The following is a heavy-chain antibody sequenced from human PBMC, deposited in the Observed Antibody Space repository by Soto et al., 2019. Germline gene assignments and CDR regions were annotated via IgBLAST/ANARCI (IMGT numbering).Heavy chain of an antibody. CDR3: ARGYCSSTSCFRFDP. J-gene: IGHJ5*02. V-gene: IGHV3-21*01. D-gene: IGHD2-2*01. CDR2: ISSSSSYI. CDR1: GFTFSSYC. Sequence: GGSLRLSCAASGFTFSSYCMNWVRQAPGKGLEWVSSISSSSSYIYYADSVKGRFTISRDNAKNSLYLQMNSLRAEDTAVYYCARGYCSSTSCFRFDPWGQGTLVTVSS.